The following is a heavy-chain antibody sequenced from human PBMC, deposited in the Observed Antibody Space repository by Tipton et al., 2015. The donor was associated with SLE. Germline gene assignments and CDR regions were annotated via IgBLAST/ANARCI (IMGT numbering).Heavy chain of an antibody. V-gene: IGHV4-59*11. Sequence: LRLSCTVSGGSIRSHYWSWIRQPPGKGLEWIGYIYDTGSTDYNPSLKSRVTISVDTSKNQFSLKLRSVTAADTAVYYCARGSSYYGSGGDYWGQGTLVTVSS. J-gene: IGHJ4*02. CDR3: ARGSSYYGSGGDY. D-gene: IGHD3-10*01. CDR1: GGSIRSHY. CDR2: IYDTGST.